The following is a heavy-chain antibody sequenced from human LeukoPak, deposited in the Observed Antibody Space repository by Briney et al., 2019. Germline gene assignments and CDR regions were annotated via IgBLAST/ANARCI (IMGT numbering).Heavy chain of an antibody. CDR3: ARFDYADSLAFDY. CDR1: GFTFSSFT. Sequence: GGSLRLSCAASGFTFSSFTMNWVRQAPGKGLEWVSSISSTSTYIHYADSVKGRFTISRDNAKNSLYLQMNSLRAEDTAVYYCARFDYADSLAFDYWGQGTLVTVSS. V-gene: IGHV3-21*01. D-gene: IGHD4-17*01. J-gene: IGHJ4*02. CDR2: ISSTSTYI.